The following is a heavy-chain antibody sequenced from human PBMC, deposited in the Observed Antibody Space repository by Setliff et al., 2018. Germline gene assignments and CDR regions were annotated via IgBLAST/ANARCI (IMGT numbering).Heavy chain of an antibody. Sequence: PGGSLRLSCAASGFTFSSYRMNWVRQAPGKGLEWVSSISGSGGSTYYADSVKGRFTISRDNAKNTLYLQMNSLRAEDTAVYYCARAHSSTLSVHDYWGQGTLVTVSS. V-gene: IGHV3-21*01. D-gene: IGHD2-2*01. J-gene: IGHJ4*02. CDR3: ARAHSSTLSVHDY. CDR1: GFTFSSYR. CDR2: ISGSGGST.